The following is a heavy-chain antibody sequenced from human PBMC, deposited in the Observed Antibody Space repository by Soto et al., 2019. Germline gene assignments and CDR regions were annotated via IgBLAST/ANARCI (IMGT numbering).Heavy chain of an antibody. Sequence: PSETLSLTCTVSGGSISSGGYYWSWIRQHPGKGLEWIGYIYYSGSTYYNPSLKSRVTISVDTSKNQFSLKLSSVTAADTAVYYCARVSGIYYYGMDVWGQGTMVTVSS. J-gene: IGHJ6*02. CDR1: GGSISSGGYY. CDR3: ARVSGIYYYGMDV. D-gene: IGHD3-10*01. CDR2: IYYSGST. V-gene: IGHV4-31*03.